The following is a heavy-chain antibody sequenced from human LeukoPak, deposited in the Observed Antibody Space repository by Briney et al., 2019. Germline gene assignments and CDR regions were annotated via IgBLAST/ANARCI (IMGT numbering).Heavy chain of an antibody. CDR2: ISSSSSYI. CDR1: GFTFSSYE. J-gene: IGHJ4*02. V-gene: IGHV3-48*03. Sequence: PGGSLRLSCAASGFTFSSYEMNWVRQAPGKGLEWVSYISSSSSYIYYADSVKGRFTISRDNAKNSLYLQMNSLRAEDTAVYYCARDLEGGAVATFDYWGQGTLVTVSS. D-gene: IGHD6-19*01. CDR3: ARDLEGGAVATFDY.